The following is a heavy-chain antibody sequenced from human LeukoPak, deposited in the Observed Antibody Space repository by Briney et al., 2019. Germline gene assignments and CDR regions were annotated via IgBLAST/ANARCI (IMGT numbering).Heavy chain of an antibody. CDR1: RGSINNQY. CDR3: ARGYYGGAVDS. Sequence: SETLSLTCTVSRGSINNQYWSWIRQPAGKGLEWIGRMYTNGESDYNPSLKSRVAMLVDTSKSQFSLKLNSMTAADTALYYCARGYYGGAVDSWGQGILVIVSS. CDR2: MYTNGES. D-gene: IGHD3-16*01. V-gene: IGHV4-4*07. J-gene: IGHJ4*02.